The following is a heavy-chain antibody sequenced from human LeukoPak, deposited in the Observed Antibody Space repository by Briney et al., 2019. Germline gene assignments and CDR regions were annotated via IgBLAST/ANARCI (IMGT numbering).Heavy chain of an antibody. J-gene: IGHJ4*02. CDR3: ARDMVLAVPSFDY. CDR2: ISAYNGNA. D-gene: IGHD3-3*02. Sequence: ASVKVSCKASGYTFTSYDINWVRQATGQGLEWMGWISAYNGNANYAQKLQGRVTMTTDTSTSTAYMELRSLRSDDTAVYYCARDMVLAVPSFDYWGQGTLVTVSS. V-gene: IGHV1-18*01. CDR1: GYTFTSYD.